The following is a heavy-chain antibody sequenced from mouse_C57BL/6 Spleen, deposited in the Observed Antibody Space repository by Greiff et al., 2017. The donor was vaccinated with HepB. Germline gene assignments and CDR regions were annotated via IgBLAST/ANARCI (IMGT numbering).Heavy chain of an antibody. D-gene: IGHD3-2*02. V-gene: IGHV5-17*01. CDR3: ARDSGYDFDY. CDR1: GFTFSDYG. CDR2: ISSGSSTI. J-gene: IGHJ2*01. Sequence: EVMLVESGGGLVKPGGSLKLSCAASGFTFSDYGMHWVRQAPEKGLEWVAYISSGSSTIYYADTVKGRFTISRDNAKNTLFLQMTSLRSEDTARYYCARDSGYDFDYWGQGTTLTVSS.